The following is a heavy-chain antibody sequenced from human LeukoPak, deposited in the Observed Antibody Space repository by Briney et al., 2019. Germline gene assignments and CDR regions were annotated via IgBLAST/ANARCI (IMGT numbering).Heavy chain of an antibody. CDR3: ARDGARKIKGEFDP. J-gene: IGHJ5*02. D-gene: IGHD3-10*01. CDR2: ISYDGSNK. Sequence: GRSLRLSCAASGLTFSSYAMHWVRQAPGKGLEWVAVISYDGSNKYYADSVKGRFTISRDNSKNTLYLQMNSLRAEDTAVYYCARDGARKIKGEFDPWGQGTLVTVSS. CDR1: GLTFSSYA. V-gene: IGHV3-30*04.